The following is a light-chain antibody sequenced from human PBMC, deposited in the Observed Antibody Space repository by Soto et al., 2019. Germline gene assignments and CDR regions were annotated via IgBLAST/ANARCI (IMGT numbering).Light chain of an antibody. CDR3: SSYTSSNTLV. CDR1: SSDVGGYNY. V-gene: IGLV2-14*01. J-gene: IGLJ3*02. Sequence: SALTQPASVSGSPGQSITISCTGTSSDVGGYNYVSWCQQHPGKAPKLMIYEVSNRPSGVSNRFSGSKSGNTASLTISGLQAEDEADYYCSSYTSSNTLVFGGGTKLTVL. CDR2: EVS.